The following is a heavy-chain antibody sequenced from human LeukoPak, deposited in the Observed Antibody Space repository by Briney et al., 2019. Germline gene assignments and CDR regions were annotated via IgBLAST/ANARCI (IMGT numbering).Heavy chain of an antibody. CDR2: IFYSGSP. Sequence: PSETLSLTCALYGGSLSGYYWSWIRQPPGKGLGWMGYIFYSGSPTYNTSLKSQVTISVDTSKNHFSLKLSFVTAANTAVYYLARSVWSYVRSDAFDICGQGTMVTVSS. J-gene: IGHJ3*02. CDR1: GGSLSGYY. D-gene: IGHD3-10*01. V-gene: IGHV4-59*01. CDR3: ARSVWSYVRSDAFDI.